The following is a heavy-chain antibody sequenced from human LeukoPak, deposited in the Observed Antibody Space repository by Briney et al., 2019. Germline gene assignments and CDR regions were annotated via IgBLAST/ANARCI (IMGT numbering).Heavy chain of an antibody. CDR1: GFTFGSYS. Sequence: GGSLRLSCAASGFTFGSYSMNWVRQAPGKGLEWVSSISSSSSYIYYADSVKGRFTISRDNAKNSLYLQMNSLRAEDTAVYYCARSGPDDAFDIWGQGTMVTVSS. J-gene: IGHJ3*02. CDR2: ISSSSSYI. D-gene: IGHD6-25*01. CDR3: ARSGPDDAFDI. V-gene: IGHV3-21*01.